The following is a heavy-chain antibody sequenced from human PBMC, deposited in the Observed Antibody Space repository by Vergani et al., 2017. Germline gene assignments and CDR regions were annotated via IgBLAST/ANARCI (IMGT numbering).Heavy chain of an antibody. Sequence: QVQLVESGGGAVQPGRSLRLSCAASGFTFNQYGMHWVRQAPGKGLELVAVTWYDGNNKQYADSVKGRFTISRDNSKSTMYLQMNSLRDEDTDVYDCARDPRLLDNRFDPWGQGTLVTVSS. D-gene: IGHD5-12*01. CDR2: TWYDGNNK. CDR3: ARDPRLLDNRFDP. J-gene: IGHJ5*02. V-gene: IGHV3-33*01. CDR1: GFTFNQYG.